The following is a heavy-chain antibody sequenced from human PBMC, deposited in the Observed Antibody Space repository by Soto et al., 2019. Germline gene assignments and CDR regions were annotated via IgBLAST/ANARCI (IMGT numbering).Heavy chain of an antibody. CDR1: DGSISSGAYY. CDR3: ARRFVGGTYPNGFDP. Sequence: KTSETLSLTCTVSDGSISSGAYYWSWIRQPPGKGLEWIGYIYFPGDTYYNPSLKGRLSISRDTSKNQFFLRLSSVTAADTAVYYCARRFVGGTYPNGFDPWGQGTLVTVSS. D-gene: IGHD6-19*01. CDR2: IYFPGDT. V-gene: IGHV4-30-4*01. J-gene: IGHJ5*02.